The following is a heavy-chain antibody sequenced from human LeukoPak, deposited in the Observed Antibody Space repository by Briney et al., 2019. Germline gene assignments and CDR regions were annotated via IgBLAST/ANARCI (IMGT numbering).Heavy chain of an antibody. CDR1: GFTFSTYW. D-gene: IGHD1-26*01. CDR2: IKGDESAR. Sequence: PGGSLRLSCAASGFTFSTYWMARVRQAPGKGLEWVANIKGDESARHQADSVKGRFTISRDNTQNSVYLQMSSLGGEDTAVYYCAGDVVGSLDYWGQGTLVTVSS. CDR3: AGDVVGSLDY. J-gene: IGHJ4*02. V-gene: IGHV3-7*01.